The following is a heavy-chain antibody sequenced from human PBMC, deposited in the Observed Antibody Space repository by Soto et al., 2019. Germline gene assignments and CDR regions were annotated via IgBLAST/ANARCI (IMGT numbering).Heavy chain of an antibody. D-gene: IGHD3-22*01. V-gene: IGHV4-31*03. Sequence: SETLSLTCTVSGGSFSSGGHSWSWIRQHPGKGLEWIGYIYYSGSPYYNPSLESRVAISVDTSKNQFSLKLSSVTAADTAVYYCARVPYDSSGYGYFDSWGQGTLVTVSS. CDR1: GGSFSSGGHS. CDR2: IYYSGSP. J-gene: IGHJ4*02. CDR3: ARVPYDSSGYGYFDS.